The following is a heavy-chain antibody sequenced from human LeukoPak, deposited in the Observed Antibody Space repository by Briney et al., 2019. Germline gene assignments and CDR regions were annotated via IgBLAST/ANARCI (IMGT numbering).Heavy chain of an antibody. D-gene: IGHD3-22*01. CDR2: INPNSGGT. CDR1: GYTFTAYY. V-gene: IGHV1-2*02. Sequence: EASVKVSCKTSGYTFTAYYIHWVRQAPGQGLEWMGWINPNSGGTNYAQRFQGRVTMTRDTSISTAYMELSSLRSDDSAVYYCARGKDHYYDSSGYPDYYYYTMDVWGQGTTVTVSS. CDR3: ARGKDHYYDSSGYPDYYYYTMDV. J-gene: IGHJ6*02.